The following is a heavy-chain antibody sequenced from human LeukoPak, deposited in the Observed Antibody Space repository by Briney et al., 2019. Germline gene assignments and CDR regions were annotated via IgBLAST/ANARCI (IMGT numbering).Heavy chain of an antibody. CDR3: ARSSIQGIAAANVGWFDP. V-gene: IGHV4-39*01. CDR2: IYYSGST. CDR1: GGSISSSSYY. D-gene: IGHD6-13*01. Sequence: SETLSLTCTVSGGSISSSSYYWGWLRQPPGKGLEWIGSIYYSGSTYYNPSLKSRVTISVDTSKNQFSLKLSSVTAADTAVYSCARSSIQGIAAANVGWFDPWGQGTLVTVSS. J-gene: IGHJ5*02.